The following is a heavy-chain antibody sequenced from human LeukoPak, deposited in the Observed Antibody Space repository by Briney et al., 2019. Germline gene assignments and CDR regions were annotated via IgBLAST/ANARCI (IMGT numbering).Heavy chain of an antibody. CDR1: GGSISSGGYY. CDR3: ARLRYCSSTSCYTRFDY. D-gene: IGHD2-2*02. Sequence: SETLSLTCTVSGGSISSGGYYWSWIRQHPGKGLEWIGYIYYSGSTYYNPSLKSRVTISVDTSKNQFSLKPSSVTAADTAVYYCARLRYCSSTSCYTRFDYWGQGTLVTVSS. V-gene: IGHV4-31*03. J-gene: IGHJ4*02. CDR2: IYYSGST.